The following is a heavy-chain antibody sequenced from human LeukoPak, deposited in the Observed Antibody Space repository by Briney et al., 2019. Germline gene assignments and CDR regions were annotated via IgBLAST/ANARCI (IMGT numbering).Heavy chain of an antibody. D-gene: IGHD2-15*01. V-gene: IGHV4-59*08. CDR1: GGSISSGF. CDR3: ARQAVCSGSSCNPFDY. J-gene: IGHJ4*02. Sequence: PSETLSLTCTVSGGSISSGFWSWIRQPPGKGLEWIGYIYYSGSTNYNPSLKSRVTISIDTSKSQFSLKLSSVTAADTAVYYCARQAVCSGSSCNPFDYWGQGTLVTVSS. CDR2: IYYSGST.